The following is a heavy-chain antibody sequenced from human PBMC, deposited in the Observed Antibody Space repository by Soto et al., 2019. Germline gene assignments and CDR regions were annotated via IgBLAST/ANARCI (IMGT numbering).Heavy chain of an antibody. V-gene: IGHV3-30*18. D-gene: IGHD3-10*01. CDR1: GFTFSGYG. J-gene: IGHJ4*02. Sequence: PGGSLRLSCGGSGFTFSGYGMHWVRQAPGKGLDWLAVISYDGSKEYYADSVRGRFTISRDNSNNTLFLQMNSLRPEDTSVYYFAKDTTNQYGSGGQLDCGGQGISGTAS. CDR2: ISYDGSKE. CDR3: AKDTTNQYGSGGQLDC.